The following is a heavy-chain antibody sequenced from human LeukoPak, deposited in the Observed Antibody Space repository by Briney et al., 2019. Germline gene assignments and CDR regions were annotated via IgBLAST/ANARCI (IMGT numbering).Heavy chain of an antibody. V-gene: IGHV3-23*01. CDR3: ARAGRGVVVTEIPWFDP. Sequence: EGSLRLSCAASGFTFSSYAMSWVRQAPGKGLEWVSAISGSGGSTYYADSVKGRFTISRDNSKNTLYLQMNSLRAEDTAVYYCARAGRGVVVTEIPWFDPWGQGTLVTVSS. CDR2: ISGSGGST. D-gene: IGHD2-21*02. CDR1: GFTFSSYA. J-gene: IGHJ5*02.